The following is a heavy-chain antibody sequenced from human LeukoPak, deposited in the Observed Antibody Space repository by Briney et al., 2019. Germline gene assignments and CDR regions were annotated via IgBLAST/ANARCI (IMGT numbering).Heavy chain of an antibody. CDR2: ISSRGTST. CDR3: VRGTDCSATTCYPLSAFDS. Sequence: GGSLRLSCVASGFIFSDFGMNWVRQVPGKGLEWVAFISSRGTSTFYAESVKGRFTISRDTGKKSLGLQMTSLRVEDTAAYYCVRGTDCSATTCYPLSAFDSWGQGTLVTVSS. D-gene: IGHD2-2*01. J-gene: IGHJ4*02. V-gene: IGHV3-21*04. CDR1: GFIFSDFG.